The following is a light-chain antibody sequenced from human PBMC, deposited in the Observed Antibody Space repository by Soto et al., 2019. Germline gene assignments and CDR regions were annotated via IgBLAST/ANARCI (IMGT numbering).Light chain of an antibody. V-gene: IGKV4-1*01. Sequence: DIVMTQSPDLQPVSLGERATIKCKSSQSVLFTSNNKDYLAWYQQKPGQPPKLIISWASTRESGVPDRFSGSGSGTDFTLTISSLQAEDVAVYYCQQYYATPLTFGGGTNVEIK. J-gene: IGKJ4*01. CDR2: WAS. CDR1: QSVLFTSNNKDY. CDR3: QQYYATPLT.